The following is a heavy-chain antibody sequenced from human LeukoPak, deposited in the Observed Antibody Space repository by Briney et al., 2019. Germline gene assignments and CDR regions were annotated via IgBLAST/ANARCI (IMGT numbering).Heavy chain of an antibody. D-gene: IGHD3-10*01. CDR3: ARGGRVNYYYYMDV. J-gene: IGHJ6*03. CDR2: INHSGST. V-gene: IGHV4-34*01. Sequence: SVTLSLTCAVYGGSFSGYYWSWIRQPPGKGLEWIGEINHSGSTNYNPSLKSRVTISVDTSKNQFSLKLSSVTAADTAVYYCARGGRVNYYYYMDVWGKGTTVTVSS. CDR1: GGSFSGYY.